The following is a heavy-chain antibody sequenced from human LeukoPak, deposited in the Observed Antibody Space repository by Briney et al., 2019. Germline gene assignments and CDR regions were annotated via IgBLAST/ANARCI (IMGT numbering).Heavy chain of an antibody. J-gene: IGHJ4*02. D-gene: IGHD3-3*01. V-gene: IGHV4-4*02. CDR2: ISNSGRT. CDR1: GGSISSSHW. Sequence: PSETLSLTCPVSGGSISSSHWWSWVRQPPGKGLEWIGEISNSGRTNFNPSLKSRVTISVDKSKNQFSLKLTSVTAADTALYYCTRVEGFRYFDYWGQGTLATVSS. CDR3: TRVEGFRYFDY.